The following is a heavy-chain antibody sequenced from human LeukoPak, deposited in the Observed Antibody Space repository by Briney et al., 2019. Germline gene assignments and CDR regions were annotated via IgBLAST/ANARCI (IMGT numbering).Heavy chain of an antibody. J-gene: IGHJ4*02. CDR1: GFTFSSYG. V-gene: IGHV3-30*02. D-gene: IGHD2-21*02. CDR3: AKDSSGDYDGENDY. CDR2: IRYDGSNK. Sequence: PGGSLRLSCAASGFTFSSYGMHWVRRAPGKGLEWVAFIRYDGSNKYYADSVKGRFTISRDNSKNTLYLQMNSLRAEDTAVYYCAKDSSGDYDGENDYWGQGTLVTVSS.